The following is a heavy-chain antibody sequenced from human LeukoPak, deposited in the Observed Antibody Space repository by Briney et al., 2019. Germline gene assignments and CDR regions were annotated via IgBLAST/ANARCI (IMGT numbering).Heavy chain of an antibody. J-gene: IGHJ3*02. CDR2: INHSGST. D-gene: IGHD3-22*01. Sequence: SETLSLTCAVYGGSFSDYYWSWIRQPPGKGLEWIGEINHSGSTNYNPSLKSRVTISVDTSKNQFSLKLNSVTAADTAVYYCARSNIDVYYDSRANKDAFDMWGQGTMVTVSS. V-gene: IGHV4-34*01. CDR3: ARSNIDVYYDSRANKDAFDM. CDR1: GGSFSDYY.